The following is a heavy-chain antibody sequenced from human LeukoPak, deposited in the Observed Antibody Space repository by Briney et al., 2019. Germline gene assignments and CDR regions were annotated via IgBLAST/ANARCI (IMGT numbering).Heavy chain of an antibody. J-gene: IGHJ4*02. CDR2: IWYDGSNK. Sequence: GGSLRLSCAASGFTFSTYAVNWVRQAPGKGLEWVAVIWYDGSNKYYADSVKGRFTISRDNSKNTLYLQMNSLRAEDTAVYYCARDLAWSLDYWGQGTLVTVSS. CDR1: GFTFSTYA. V-gene: IGHV3-33*08. D-gene: IGHD2-8*02. CDR3: ARDLAWSLDY.